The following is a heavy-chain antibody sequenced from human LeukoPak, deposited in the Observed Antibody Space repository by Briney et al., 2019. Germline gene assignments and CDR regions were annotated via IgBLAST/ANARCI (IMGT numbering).Heavy chain of an antibody. CDR2: INPNSGGT. V-gene: IGHV1-2*02. J-gene: IGHJ4*02. CDR1: GYTFTGYY. CDR3: ARDHTSRDGYTSYYFDY. Sequence: GASVKVSCKASGYTFTGYYMHWVRQAPGQGLEWMGWINPNSGGTNYAQKFQGRVTMTRDTSINTAYMELSRLRSDDTAVYYCARDHTSRDGYTSYYFDYWGQGTLVTVSS. D-gene: IGHD5-24*01.